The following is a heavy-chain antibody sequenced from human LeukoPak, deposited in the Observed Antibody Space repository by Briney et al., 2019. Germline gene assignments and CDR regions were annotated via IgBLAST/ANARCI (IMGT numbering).Heavy chain of an antibody. Sequence: GASVKVSCKASGGTFSSYAISWVRQAPGQGLGCRGWINPNSGNTGFAQKFQGRVTMTRDTSISTAYIELSGLRSEDTAVYYCARGLWYSSTWYNFDNWGQGTLVTVSS. D-gene: IGHD6-13*01. V-gene: IGHV1-8*02. CDR2: INPNSGNT. CDR1: GGTFSSYA. J-gene: IGHJ4*02. CDR3: ARGLWYSSTWYNFDN.